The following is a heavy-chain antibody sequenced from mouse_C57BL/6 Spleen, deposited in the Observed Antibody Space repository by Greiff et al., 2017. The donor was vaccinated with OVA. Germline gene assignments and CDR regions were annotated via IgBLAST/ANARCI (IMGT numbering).Heavy chain of an antibody. D-gene: IGHD1-1*01. Sequence: QQSCKASGYTFTSYWMHWVKQRPGRGLEWIGRIDPNSGGTKYNEKFKSKATLTVDKPSSTAYMQLSSLTSEDSAVYYCARAYYYDYGAMDYWGQGTSVTVSS. CDR1: GYTFTSYW. CDR2: IDPNSGGT. V-gene: IGHV1-72*01. CDR3: ARAYYYDYGAMDY. J-gene: IGHJ4*01.